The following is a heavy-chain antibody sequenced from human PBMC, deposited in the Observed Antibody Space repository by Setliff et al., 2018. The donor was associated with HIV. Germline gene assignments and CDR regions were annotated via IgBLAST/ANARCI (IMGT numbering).Heavy chain of an antibody. Sequence: ETLSLTCTVSGDSISNSYWSWIRQPPGKGLEWVSVISGSGDSTYYADSVKGRFTISRDNAKNTVYLQMNSLRAEDTAVYYCTRVVGGNLYPSAFDIWAQGTMVTVSS. D-gene: IGHD4-4*01. CDR2: ISGSGDST. CDR1: GDSISNSY. J-gene: IGHJ3*02. V-gene: IGHV3-23*01. CDR3: TRVVGGNLYPSAFDI.